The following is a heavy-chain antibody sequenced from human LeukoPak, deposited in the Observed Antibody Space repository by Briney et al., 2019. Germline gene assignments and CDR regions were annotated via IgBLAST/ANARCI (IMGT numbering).Heavy chain of an antibody. J-gene: IGHJ6*03. CDR2: INPNSGGT. V-gene: IGHV1-2*02. CDR1: GYTFTGYY. Sequence: ASVKVSCKASGYTFTGYYMHWVRQAPGQGLEWMGWINPNSGGTNYAQKFQGRVTMTRDTSISTAYMELSRLRSDDTAVYYCARVAHSSSWYYYYMDVWGKGTTVTVSS. D-gene: IGHD6-13*01. CDR3: ARVAHSSSWYYYYMDV.